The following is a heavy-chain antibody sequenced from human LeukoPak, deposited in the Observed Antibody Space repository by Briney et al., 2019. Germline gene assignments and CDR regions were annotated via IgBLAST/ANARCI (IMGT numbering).Heavy chain of an antibody. CDR1: GGTFSSYA. J-gene: IGHJ4*02. Sequence: SVKVSCKASGGTFSSYAISWVRQAPGQGLEWMGGIIPIFGTANYAQKFQGRVTITTDESTSTAYMELSSLRSEDTAVYCCASYDHGDFDYWGQGTLVTVSS. D-gene: IGHD3-3*01. CDR3: ASYDHGDFDY. CDR2: IIPIFGTA. V-gene: IGHV1-69*05.